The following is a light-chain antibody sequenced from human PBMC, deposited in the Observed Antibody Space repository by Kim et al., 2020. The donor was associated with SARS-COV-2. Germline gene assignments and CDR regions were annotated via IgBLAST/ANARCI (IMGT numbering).Light chain of an antibody. V-gene: IGKV3-15*01. CDR3: QQYYSWPLT. CDR2: DTS. Sequence: VSPWERATLTCRASQSFTSKLAWFQQKPGRAPRLLIYDTSTRATGIPARFSGSGSGTEFTLTISSLQSEDFAVYYCQQYYSWPLTFGGGTKVDIK. CDR1: QSFTSK. J-gene: IGKJ4*01.